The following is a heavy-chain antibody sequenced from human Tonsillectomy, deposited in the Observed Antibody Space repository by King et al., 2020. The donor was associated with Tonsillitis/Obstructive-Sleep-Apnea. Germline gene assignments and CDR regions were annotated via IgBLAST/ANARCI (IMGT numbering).Heavy chain of an antibody. Sequence: VQLVESGGGLVQPGGSLRLSCAASRFTFSNYWMHWVRQEPGKGLVWVSRITSDGTRTTYADSVKGRFTISSDNAKNPFYLQMHSLRADDTAVYYCAREVTISAYAFDIWGQGTMVTVSS. CDR3: AREVTISAYAFDI. V-gene: IGHV3-74*01. D-gene: IGHD3-3*01. CDR2: ITSDGTRT. J-gene: IGHJ3*02. CDR1: RFTFSNYW.